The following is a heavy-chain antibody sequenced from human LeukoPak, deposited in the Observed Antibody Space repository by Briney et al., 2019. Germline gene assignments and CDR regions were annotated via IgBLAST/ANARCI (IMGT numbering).Heavy chain of an antibody. Sequence: ASVKVSCKASGYTFTSYYMHWVRQAPGQGLEWMGIINPSGGSTSYAQKFQGRVTMTRDMSTSTVYMELSSLRSEDTVVYYCARVYCTNGVCYLTAFDIWGQGTMVTVSS. V-gene: IGHV1-46*01. CDR3: ARVYCTNGVCYLTAFDI. CDR2: INPSGGST. D-gene: IGHD2-8*01. J-gene: IGHJ3*02. CDR1: GYTFTSYY.